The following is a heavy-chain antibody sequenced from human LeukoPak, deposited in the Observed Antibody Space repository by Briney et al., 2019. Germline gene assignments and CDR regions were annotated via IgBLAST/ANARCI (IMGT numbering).Heavy chain of an antibody. CDR3: ARGGLAYCGGDCYSGWFDP. CDR1: GYTFTRYG. CDR2: ISAYNGNT. D-gene: IGHD2-21*02. J-gene: IGHJ5*02. Sequence: GASVKACCKASGYTFTRYGISWVRQAPGQGLEWMGWISAYNGNTNYAQKLQGRVTMTTDTSTSTAYMELRSLRSDDTAVYYCARGGLAYCGGDCYSGWFDPWGQGTLVTVSS. V-gene: IGHV1-18*01.